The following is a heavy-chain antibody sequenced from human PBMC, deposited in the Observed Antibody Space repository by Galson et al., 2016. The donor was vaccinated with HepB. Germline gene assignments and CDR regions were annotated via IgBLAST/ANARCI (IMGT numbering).Heavy chain of an antibody. CDR3: AHRLPDSGSYYDFNY. J-gene: IGHJ4*02. Sequence: PALVKPTQTLTLTCTFSGFSLSTRGVGVGWIRQPPGKALEWLAVIYWDDKKRYSPSLKSRLTITKDTSKNQVVLTMTNMDPVDTATYSWAHRLPDSGSYYDFNYWGQGTLVTVSS. CDR2: IYWDDKK. V-gene: IGHV2-5*02. D-gene: IGHD1-26*01. CDR1: GFSLSTRGVG.